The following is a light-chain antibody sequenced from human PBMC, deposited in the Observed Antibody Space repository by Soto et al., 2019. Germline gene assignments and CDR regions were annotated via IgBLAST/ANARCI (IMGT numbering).Light chain of an antibody. CDR1: QSVSSSY. Sequence: IVLTQSPGTLSLSPGERATLSCRASQSVSSSYLAWYQQNRGQAPRLLIYGASSRAPGIPDRFGGSGSGTDFTLTISRLEPEDFAVYYRQQYGSSRWTFGQGTRWIS. J-gene: IGKJ1*01. CDR2: GAS. CDR3: QQYGSSRWT. V-gene: IGKV3-20*01.